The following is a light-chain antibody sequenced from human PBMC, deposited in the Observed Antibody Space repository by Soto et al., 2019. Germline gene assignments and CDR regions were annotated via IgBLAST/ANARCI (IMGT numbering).Light chain of an antibody. CDR2: ASS. J-gene: IGKJ4*01. V-gene: IGKV1-6*01. Sequence: AIQMTQSPSSLSASVGDRVAITCRASQGIKKDLGWYQQKPGKAPNLLIYASSTLQSGVPSRFSGSGSGTDFTLTITRLQPEDFATYFCQQDYSYPLTFGGGTKVELK. CDR3: QQDYSYPLT. CDR1: QGIKKD.